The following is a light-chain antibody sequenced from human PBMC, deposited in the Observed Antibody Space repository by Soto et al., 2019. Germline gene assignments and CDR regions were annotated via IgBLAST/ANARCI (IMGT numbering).Light chain of an antibody. CDR3: SSYAASDSFVV. J-gene: IGLJ2*01. Sequence: QSALTQPPSASGSPGQSVTISCTGTSSDVGGYNYVSWYQHHPDKAPKLIIYEVYKRPSGVPDRFSGSKSGNTASPTVSGLQAEDEEEYSCSSYAASDSFVVFGGGTQLTVL. CDR2: EVY. V-gene: IGLV2-8*01. CDR1: SSDVGGYNY.